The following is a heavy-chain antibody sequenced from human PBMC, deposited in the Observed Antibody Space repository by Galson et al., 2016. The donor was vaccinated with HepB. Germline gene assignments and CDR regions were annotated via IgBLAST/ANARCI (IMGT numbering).Heavy chain of an antibody. CDR2: IRQDGGEK. CDR1: GFTFSSDW. CDR3: ARNPPNSSYAFDV. J-gene: IGHJ3*01. D-gene: IGHD2-8*01. Sequence: SLRLSCAVSGFTFSSDWMSWVRQAPGKGLEWVANIRQDGGEKYYVDSVKGRFTISRDNAKNSLYLQMNSLRAEDTAVYYCARNPPNSSYAFDVWGQGTMVTVSS. V-gene: IGHV3-7*01.